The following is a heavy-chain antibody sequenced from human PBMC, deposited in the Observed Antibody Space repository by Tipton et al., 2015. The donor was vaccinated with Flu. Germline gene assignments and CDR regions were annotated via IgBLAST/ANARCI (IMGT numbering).Heavy chain of an antibody. CDR1: GFTVSTNY. J-gene: IGHJ4*02. V-gene: IGHV3-53*01. Sequence: SLRFSCAASGFTVSTNYMSWVRQAPGKGLEWVSVIYSIGSTYYADSVKGRFTISRDNSKNTLYLQMNSLRVEDTAVYYCARDTSYCSGGSCDYWGQGTLVTVSS. D-gene: IGHD2-15*01. CDR3: ARDTSYCSGGSCDY. CDR2: IYSIGST.